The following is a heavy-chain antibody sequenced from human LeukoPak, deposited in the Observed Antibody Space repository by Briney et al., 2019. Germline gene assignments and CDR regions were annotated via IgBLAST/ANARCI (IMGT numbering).Heavy chain of an antibody. CDR1: GYTFTGYY. Sequence: ASVKVSCKASGYTFTGYYMHWVRQAPGQGLEWMGWINANSGGTNYAQKFQGRVTMTRDTSINTAYMELISLRSDDTAVYYYARGGSSEAFDIWGQGTMVTVSS. CDR3: ARGGSSEAFDI. CDR2: INANSGGT. J-gene: IGHJ3*02. V-gene: IGHV1-2*02.